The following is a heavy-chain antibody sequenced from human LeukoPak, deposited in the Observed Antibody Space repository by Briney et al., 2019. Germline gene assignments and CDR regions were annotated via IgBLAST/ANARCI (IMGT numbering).Heavy chain of an antibody. Sequence: ASVKVSCKASGYTFTGYYMHWVRQAPGQGHEWMGWINPNSGGTNYAQKFQGRVTMTRDTSISTAYMELSRLRSDDTAVYYCARDRASGYSDFDYWGQGTLVTVSS. CDR1: GYTFTGYY. CDR3: ARDRASGYSDFDY. J-gene: IGHJ4*02. D-gene: IGHD3-3*01. CDR2: INPNSGGT. V-gene: IGHV1-2*02.